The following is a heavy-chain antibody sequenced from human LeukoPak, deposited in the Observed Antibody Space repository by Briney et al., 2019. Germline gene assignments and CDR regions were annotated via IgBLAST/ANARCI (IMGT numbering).Heavy chain of an antibody. Sequence: PSETLSLTCTVSGGSISSGGYYWSWIRQHRGKGLEWIGYIYYSGSTYYNPSLKSRVTISVDTSKNQFSLKLSSVTAADTAVYYCARDAYYYDSSGYYQHLYFDLWGRGTLVTVSS. CDR1: GGSISSGGYY. CDR3: ARDAYYYDSSGYYQHLYFDL. CDR2: IYYSGST. J-gene: IGHJ2*01. V-gene: IGHV4-31*03. D-gene: IGHD3-22*01.